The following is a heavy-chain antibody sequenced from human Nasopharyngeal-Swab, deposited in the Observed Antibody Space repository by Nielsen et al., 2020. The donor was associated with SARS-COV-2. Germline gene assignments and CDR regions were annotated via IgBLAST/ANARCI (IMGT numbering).Heavy chain of an antibody. D-gene: IGHD6-19*01. V-gene: IGHV3-30*04. CDR3: ARRDSSGWHVDY. CDR2: ISYDGSNK. CDR1: GFTFSSYA. J-gene: IGHJ4*02. Sequence: GESLKISCAASGFTFSSYAMHWVRQAPGKGLEWVAVISYDGSNKYYADSVKGRFTISRDNSKNTLYLQMNSLRAEDTAVYYCARRDSSGWHVDYWGQGTLVTVSS.